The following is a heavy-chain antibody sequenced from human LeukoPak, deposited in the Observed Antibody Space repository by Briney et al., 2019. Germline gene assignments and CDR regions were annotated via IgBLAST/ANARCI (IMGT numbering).Heavy chain of an antibody. J-gene: IGHJ4*02. V-gene: IGHV3-23*01. CDR3: AKAQLELPFDY. CDR2: ISGSGGST. D-gene: IGHD1-7*01. Sequence: GGSLRLSCAASGFTFSSYAMSWVRQAPGKWLEWVSAISGSGGSTYYADSVKGRFTISGDNSKNTLYLQMNSLRAEDTAVYYCAKAQLELPFDYWGQGTLVTVSS. CDR1: GFTFSSYA.